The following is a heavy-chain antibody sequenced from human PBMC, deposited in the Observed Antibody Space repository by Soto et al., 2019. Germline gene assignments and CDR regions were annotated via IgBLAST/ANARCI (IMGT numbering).Heavy chain of an antibody. D-gene: IGHD3-22*01. CDR2: IYYSGST. CDR1: GGSISSGGYY. CDR3: ARGESGYYRRPIDY. J-gene: IGHJ4*02. Sequence: SETLSLTCAVSGGSISSGGYYWSWIRQHPGKGLEWIGYIYYSGSTYYNPSLKSRVTISVDTSKNQFSLKLSSVTAADTAVYYCARGESGYYRRPIDYWGQGTLVTVSS. V-gene: IGHV4-31*11.